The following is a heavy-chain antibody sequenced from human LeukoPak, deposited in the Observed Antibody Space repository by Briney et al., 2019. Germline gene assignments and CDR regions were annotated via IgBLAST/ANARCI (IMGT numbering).Heavy chain of an antibody. Sequence: GGSLRLSCAASGFTFSTYSMNWVRQAPGKGLESVSAISSNGVSTYYANSVKGRFTISRDNSKNTLYLQMGSLRAEDMAVYYCARARDYFDSSEIGYWGQGTLVTVSS. CDR2: ISSNGVST. V-gene: IGHV3-64*01. J-gene: IGHJ4*02. D-gene: IGHD3-22*01. CDR1: GFTFSTYS. CDR3: ARARDYFDSSEIGY.